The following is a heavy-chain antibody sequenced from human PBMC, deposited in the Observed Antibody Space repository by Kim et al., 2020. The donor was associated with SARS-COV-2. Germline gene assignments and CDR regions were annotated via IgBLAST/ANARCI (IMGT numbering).Heavy chain of an antibody. CDR2: IIPIFGTA. CDR3: ARETYGGNSPDY. D-gene: IGHD4-17*01. J-gene: IGHJ4*02. Sequence: SVKVSCKASGGTFSSYAISWVRQAPGQGLEWMGGIIPIFGTANYAQKFQGRVTITADESTSTAYMELSSLRSEDTAVYYCARETYGGNSPDYWGQGTLVTVSS. CDR1: GGTFSSYA. V-gene: IGHV1-69*13.